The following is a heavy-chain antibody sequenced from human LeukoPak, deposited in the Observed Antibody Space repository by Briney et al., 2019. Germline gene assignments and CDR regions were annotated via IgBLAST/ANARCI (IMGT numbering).Heavy chain of an antibody. D-gene: IGHD3-10*01. CDR3: GTSGWGIRTPFDF. V-gene: IGHV3-7*02. Sequence: GGSLRLSCAASGFTFSRYWMSWVRQAPGKGLEWVANINQDGSEKYYVDSVKGRFTISRDNAKNSLYLQTNSLRAEDTAIYYCGTSGWGIRTPFDFWGQGTLVTVSS. CDR2: INQDGSEK. J-gene: IGHJ4*02. CDR1: GFTFSRYW.